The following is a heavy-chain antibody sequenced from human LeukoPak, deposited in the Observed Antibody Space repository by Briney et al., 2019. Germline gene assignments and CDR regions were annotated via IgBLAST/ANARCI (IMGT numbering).Heavy chain of an antibody. J-gene: IGHJ3*02. CDR1: GFTVSSNY. Sequence: GGSLRLSCAASGFTVSSNYMSWVRQAPGKGLEWVSVIYSGGSTYYADSVKGRFTISRHNSKNTLYLQMNSLRAEDTAVYYCARGNCSGWDEDAFDIWGQGTMVTVSS. CDR3: ARGNCSGWDEDAFDI. V-gene: IGHV3-53*04. CDR2: IYSGGST. D-gene: IGHD6-19*01.